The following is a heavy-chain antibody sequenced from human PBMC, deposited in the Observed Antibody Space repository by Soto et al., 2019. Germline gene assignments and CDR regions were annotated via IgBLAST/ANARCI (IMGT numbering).Heavy chain of an antibody. CDR1: GGTFSSYA. Sequence: QFQLVQSGAEVKKPGSSVKVSCKASGGTFSSYAISWVRKAPGQGIEGMGGIIPIFGTANYAQRFQGRVTITADESTSTAYMELSSLRSEDTAVYYCARDRDGRMFDYWGQGTLVTVSS. V-gene: IGHV1-69*12. CDR3: ARDRDGRMFDY. J-gene: IGHJ4*02. CDR2: IIPIFGTA.